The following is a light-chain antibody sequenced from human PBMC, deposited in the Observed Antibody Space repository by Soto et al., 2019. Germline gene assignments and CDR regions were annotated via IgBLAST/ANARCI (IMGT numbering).Light chain of an antibody. V-gene: IGKV3-20*01. J-gene: IGKJ1*01. Sequence: EIVLTQFPGTLSLSPGERATLSCRASQSVGSNYLAWYQQRPGQPPNLLIFGASHRAPDIPDRFSGSGSGTEFTLTISSLQSEDFAVYYCQQYNNWWTFGQGTKVDI. CDR3: QQYNNWWT. CDR2: GAS. CDR1: QSVGSNY.